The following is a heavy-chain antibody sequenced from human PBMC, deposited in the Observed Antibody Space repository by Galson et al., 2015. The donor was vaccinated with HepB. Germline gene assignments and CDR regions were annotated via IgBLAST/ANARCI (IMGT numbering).Heavy chain of an antibody. CDR1: GGTFSSYA. V-gene: IGHV1-69*06. Sequence: SVKVSCKASGGTFSSYAISWVRQAPGQGLEWMGGIIPIFSTANYAQKFQGRVTITADKSTNTAYMELSSLRSEDTAVYYCARGAVYCSGGSCYPNWFDPWGQGTLVTVSS. D-gene: IGHD2-15*01. J-gene: IGHJ5*02. CDR3: ARGAVYCSGGSCYPNWFDP. CDR2: IIPIFSTA.